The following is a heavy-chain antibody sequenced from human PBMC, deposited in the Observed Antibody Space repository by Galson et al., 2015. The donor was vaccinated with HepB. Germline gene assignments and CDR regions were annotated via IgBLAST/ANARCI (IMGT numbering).Heavy chain of an antibody. V-gene: IGHV7-4-1*02. CDR3: ARDMITFGGVIADAFDI. J-gene: IGHJ3*02. D-gene: IGHD3-16*02. Sequence: SVKVSCKASGYTFTSYAMNWVRQAPGQGLEWMGWVNTNTGNPTYAQGFTGRFVFSLDTSVSTAYLQISSLKAEDTAVYYCARDMITFGGVIADAFDIWGQGTMVTVSS. CDR2: VNTNTGNP. CDR1: GYTFTSYA.